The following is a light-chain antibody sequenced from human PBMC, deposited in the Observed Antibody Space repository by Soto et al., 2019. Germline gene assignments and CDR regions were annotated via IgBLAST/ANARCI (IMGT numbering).Light chain of an antibody. CDR2: KAS. CDR3: QQYINRWT. CDR1: QSISTW. V-gene: IGKV1-5*03. J-gene: IGKJ1*01. Sequence: DIQMTQSPSPLSASVGDRVTITCRASQSISTWLAWYQQKPGKAPELLIYKASRLESGVPSRFSGSGSGTEFTLTISSLQPDDFGTYYCQQYINRWTFGQGTTVEIK.